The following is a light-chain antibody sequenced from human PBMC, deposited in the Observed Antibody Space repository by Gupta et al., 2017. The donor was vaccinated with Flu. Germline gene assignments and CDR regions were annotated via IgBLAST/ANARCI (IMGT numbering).Light chain of an antibody. V-gene: IGLV4-69*01. CDR2: INSDGNH. CDR3: QTWDTGIVF. Sequence: QLFVTQSPSASASVGVSVKLTCTLSSGHSTYGIAWHPVQPQQGPRFVMRINSDGNHNKGDGIPDRFSGSTSGAERHLTISSLQFEDEADYYCQTWDTGIVFFGGGTKLTVL. J-gene: IGLJ2*01. CDR1: SGHSTYG.